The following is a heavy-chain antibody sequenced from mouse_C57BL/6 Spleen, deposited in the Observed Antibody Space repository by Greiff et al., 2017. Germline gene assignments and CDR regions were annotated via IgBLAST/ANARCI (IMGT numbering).Heavy chain of an antibody. CDR3: ARGATVDYYAMDY. CDR2: IDPSDSYT. Sequence: VQLQQPGAELVRSGTSVKLSCKASGYTFTSYWMHWVKQRPGQGLEWIGVIDPSDSYTNYNQKFKGKATLTVDTSSSTAYMQLSSLTSEDSAVYYCARGATVDYYAMDYWGQGTSVTVSS. CDR1: GYTFTSYW. J-gene: IGHJ4*01. D-gene: IGHD1-1*01. V-gene: IGHV1-59*01.